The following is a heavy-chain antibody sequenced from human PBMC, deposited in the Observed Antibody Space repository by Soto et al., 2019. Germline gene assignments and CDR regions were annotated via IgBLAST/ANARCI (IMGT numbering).Heavy chain of an antibody. J-gene: IGHJ5*02. CDR2: ISYDGSNK. CDR3: AKDPAVAAPDGGEWFDP. D-gene: IGHD6-6*01. V-gene: IGHV3-30*18. CDR1: GFTFSSYG. Sequence: QVQLVESGGGVVPPGRSLRLSCAASGFTFSSYGMHWVRQAPGKGLEWVAVISYDGSNKYYADSVKGRFTISRDNSKNTLYLQMNSLRAEDTAVYYCAKDPAVAAPDGGEWFDPWGQGTLVTVSS.